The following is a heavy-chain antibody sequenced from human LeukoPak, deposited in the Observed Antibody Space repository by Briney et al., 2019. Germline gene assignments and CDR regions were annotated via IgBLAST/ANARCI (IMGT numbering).Heavy chain of an antibody. Sequence: PGGSLRLSCSASGFTFSSYGMHWVRQAPGKGLEWVAFIRYDGSNKNYADSLKGRFTISRDNSKNTLYLQINSLRPEDTAVYYCAKDLEKWLQSIDYWGRGTLVTVSS. CDR1: GFTFSSYG. CDR3: AKDLEKWLQSIDY. V-gene: IGHV3-30*02. J-gene: IGHJ4*02. D-gene: IGHD5-24*01. CDR2: IRYDGSNK.